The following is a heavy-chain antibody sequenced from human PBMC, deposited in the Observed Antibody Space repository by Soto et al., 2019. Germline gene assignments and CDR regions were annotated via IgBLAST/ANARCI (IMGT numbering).Heavy chain of an antibody. D-gene: IGHD2-15*01. CDR2: IYSGGST. J-gene: IGHJ4*02. CDR3: ARTCSGGTCSFDY. Sequence: GGSLGLSCAAFGFTVTSNYMSWVRQAPGKGLEWVSVIYSGGSTYYADSVKGRFTISRDNSENTLYLQMNSLRAEDTAVYYCARTCSGGTCSFDYWGQGT. V-gene: IGHV3-66*01. CDR1: GFTVTSNY.